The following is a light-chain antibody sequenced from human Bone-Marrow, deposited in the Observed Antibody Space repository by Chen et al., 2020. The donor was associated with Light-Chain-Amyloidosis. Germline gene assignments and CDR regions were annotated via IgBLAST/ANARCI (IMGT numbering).Light chain of an antibody. CDR2: SAS. V-gene: IGKV3-15*01. CDR1: QSVSGN. CDR3: QQYETWPRT. Sequence: DIVMTQSPATLSVSPGERATLFCRASQSVSGNLAWYQQRPGQAPRLLIHSASTRATGVPARFSGSGFVTDFTLIISSLQSDEFAIYYCQQYETWPRTFGKGTKV. J-gene: IGKJ1*01.